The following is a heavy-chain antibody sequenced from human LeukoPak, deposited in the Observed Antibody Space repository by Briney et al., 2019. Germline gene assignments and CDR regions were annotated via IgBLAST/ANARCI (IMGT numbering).Heavy chain of an antibody. V-gene: IGHV3-48*01. CDR2: ISSSSSTI. D-gene: IGHD6-19*01. CDR3: AREGAVGGNWFDP. CDR1: GFTFSSYS. Sequence: GGSLRLSCAASGFTFSSYSMNWVRQAPGKGLEWVSYISSSSSTIYYADSVKGRFTISRDNAKNSLYLQMNSLRAEDTAVYYCAREGAVGGNWFDPWGQGTLVTVSS. J-gene: IGHJ5*02.